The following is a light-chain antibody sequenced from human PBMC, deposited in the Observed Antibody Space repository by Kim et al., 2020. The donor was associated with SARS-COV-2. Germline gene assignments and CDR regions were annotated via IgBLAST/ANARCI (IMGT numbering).Light chain of an antibody. CDR2: GAS. V-gene: IGKV3-20*01. J-gene: IGKJ2*01. Sequence: IVLTQSPGTLSLSPGERATLSCRASQTISSSHLAWYQQKPGQAPRLFIYGASSRATGIPDRFSGSGSGTDFTLTVSRLEPEDSGVYYCQHYGSSYTFGQGTKLEI. CDR1: QTISSSH. CDR3: QHYGSSYT.